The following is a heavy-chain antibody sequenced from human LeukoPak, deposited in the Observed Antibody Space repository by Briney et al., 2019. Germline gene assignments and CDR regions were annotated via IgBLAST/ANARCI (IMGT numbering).Heavy chain of an antibody. CDR2: ISGSGASS. CDR1: GLTFSTYA. V-gene: IGHV3-23*01. D-gene: IGHD2-21*02. J-gene: IGHJ4*02. Sequence: GGSLRLSCAVSGLTFSTYAMGWVRQAPGKGLEWVSVISGSGASSKYADSVQGRFTISRDNSKSTLYLQMNSLTVEDTAVYYCAKGVYCGGDCYSIFDYWGQGTLVTVSS. CDR3: AKGVYCGGDCYSIFDY.